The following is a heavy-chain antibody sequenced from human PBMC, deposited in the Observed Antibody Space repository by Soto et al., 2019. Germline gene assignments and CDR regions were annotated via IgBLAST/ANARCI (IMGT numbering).Heavy chain of an antibody. Sequence: QVQLQESGPGLVKPSETLSLTCTVSGGSISGGVHSWSWIRQPPGKGLEWIGHIFDSGSTYYNPYLKSRLTISVDTSKNQFSLRPSSVTAADTAVYYCLSAIMPPTNDWYFDLWGRVTLVTVSS. CDR3: LSAIMPPTNDWYFDL. J-gene: IGHJ2*01. D-gene: IGHD2-8*01. CDR1: GGSISGGVHS. V-gene: IGHV4-30-4*01. CDR2: IFDSGST.